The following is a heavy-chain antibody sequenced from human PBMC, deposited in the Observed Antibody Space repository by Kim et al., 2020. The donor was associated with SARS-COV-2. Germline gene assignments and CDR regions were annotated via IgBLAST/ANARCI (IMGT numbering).Heavy chain of an antibody. CDR3: ARVSIAAAGTEDWFDP. CDR2: INAGNGNT. J-gene: IGHJ5*02. CDR1: GYTFTSYA. Sequence: ASVKVSCKASGYTFTSYAMHWVRQAPGQRLEWMGWINAGNGNTKYSQKFQGRVTITRDTSASTAYMELSSLRSEDTAVYYCARVSIAAAGTEDWFDPWGQGTLVTVSS. D-gene: IGHD6-13*01. V-gene: IGHV1-3*01.